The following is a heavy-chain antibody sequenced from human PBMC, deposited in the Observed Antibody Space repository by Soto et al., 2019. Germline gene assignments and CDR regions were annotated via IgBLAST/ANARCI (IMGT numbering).Heavy chain of an antibody. V-gene: IGHV3-23*01. CDR2: ISGSGGST. J-gene: IGHJ6*02. CDR3: AKRPPRGVIISYYGMDV. D-gene: IGHD3-10*01. Sequence: GGSLRLSCAASGFTFSSYAMSWVRQAPGKGLEWVSAISGSGGSTYYADSVKGRFTISRDNSKNTLYLQMNSLRAEDMAVYYCAKRPPRGVIISYYGMDVWGQGTTVTVSS. CDR1: GFTFSSYA.